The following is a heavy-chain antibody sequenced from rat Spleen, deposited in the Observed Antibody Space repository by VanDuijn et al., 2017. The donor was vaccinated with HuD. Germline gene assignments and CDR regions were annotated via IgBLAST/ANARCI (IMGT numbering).Heavy chain of an antibody. CDR2: INSAGST. CDR1: GYSITSNY. V-gene: IGHV3-3*01. CDR3: ARSDGTHYYLPFIY. Sequence: EVQLQESGPGLVKPSQSLSLTCSVSGYSITSNYWGWIRTFPGNELEWMGYINSAGSTIYNPSLQSRISITRDTSKNQFFLQVNSVTTEDTATYYCARSDGTHYYLPFIYWGQGTLVTVSS. J-gene: IGHJ3*01. D-gene: IGHD1-12*02.